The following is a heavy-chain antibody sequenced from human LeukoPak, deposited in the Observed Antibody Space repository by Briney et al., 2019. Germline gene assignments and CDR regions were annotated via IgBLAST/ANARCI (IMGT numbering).Heavy chain of an antibody. CDR3: SRESGAFCPFGY. D-gene: IGHD1-26*01. CDR1: GGSISGTNW. CDR2: ISLAGQT. V-gene: IGHV4-4*02. Sequence: KPSGTLSLTCGVSGGSISGTNWWSWVRRPPGQGLEWIGEISLAGQTNYNPSLNGRVTMSLDKSSNQLSLNLTSVTAADTATYYCSRESGAFCPFGYWGQGTLVIVSS. J-gene: IGHJ4*02.